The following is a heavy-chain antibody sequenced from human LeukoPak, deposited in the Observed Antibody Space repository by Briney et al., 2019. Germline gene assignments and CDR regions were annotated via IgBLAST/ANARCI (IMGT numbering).Heavy chain of an antibody. CDR3: ARGAGASGYDYYFDY. Sequence: SETLSLTCTVSGGYISSYYWSWIRQPAGKGLEWIGRIYPTGSTKYNPSLKSRVTMSLDTSKNQFSLKLSSVTAADTAVYYCARGAGASGYDYYFDYWGQGTLVTVSS. D-gene: IGHD5-12*01. J-gene: IGHJ4*02. CDR2: IYPTGST. V-gene: IGHV4-4*07. CDR1: GGYISSYY.